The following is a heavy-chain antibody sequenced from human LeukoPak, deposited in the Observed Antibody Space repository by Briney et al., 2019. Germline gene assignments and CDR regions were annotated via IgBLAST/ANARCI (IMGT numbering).Heavy chain of an antibody. D-gene: IGHD3-22*01. V-gene: IGHV4-4*07. CDR3: ARVDYYDSSGYPWPAFTN. Sequence: SETLSLTCTVSGGSISSYYWSWIRQPAGKGLEWIGRIYTSGSTNYNPSLKSRVTMSVDTSKNQFSLKLSSVTAADTAVYYCARVDYYDSSGYPWPAFTNWGQGTLVTVSS. CDR2: IYTSGST. CDR1: GGSISSYY. J-gene: IGHJ4*02.